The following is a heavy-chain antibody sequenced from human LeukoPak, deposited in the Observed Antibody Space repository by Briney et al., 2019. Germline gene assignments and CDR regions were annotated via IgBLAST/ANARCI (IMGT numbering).Heavy chain of an antibody. CDR3: ARAPNWVAGTAFDY. V-gene: IGHV3-74*01. CDR2: INSGGSST. J-gene: IGHJ4*02. CDR1: GFTFSSYW. Sequence: GGSLRLSCAASGFTFSSYWMHWVRQAPGKGLVWVSRINSGGSSTSYADSVKGRFTISRDNAKNTLYLQMNSLRAEDTAVYYCARAPNWVAGTAFDYWGQGTLVSASS. D-gene: IGHD6-19*01.